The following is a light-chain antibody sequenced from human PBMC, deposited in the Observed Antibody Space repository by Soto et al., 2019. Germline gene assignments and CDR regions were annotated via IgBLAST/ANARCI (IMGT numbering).Light chain of an antibody. CDR1: SSDVGGYNY. V-gene: IGLV2-8*01. CDR2: EVS. J-gene: IGLJ2*01. CDR3: SSYAGSNNPVI. Sequence: QSVLTQPPSASGSPGQSVTISCTGTSSDVGGYNYVSWYQQHPGKAPKFLIVEVSRRPSGVPDRFSGSKSGNTASLTVSGLKADDEADYYCSSYAGSNNPVIFGGGTQLTVL.